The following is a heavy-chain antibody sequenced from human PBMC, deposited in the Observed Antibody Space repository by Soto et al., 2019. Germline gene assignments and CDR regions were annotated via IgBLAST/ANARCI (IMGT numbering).Heavy chain of an antibody. CDR1: GYSFTSYW. CDR2: IDPSDSYT. CDR3: YGYYYDSSGYSDY. V-gene: IGHV5-10-1*01. J-gene: IGHJ4*02. D-gene: IGHD3-22*01. Sequence: GESLKISCKGSGYSFTSYWIGWVRQMPGKGLEWMGRIDPSDSYTNYSPSFQGHVTISADKSISTAYLQWSSLKASDTAMYYCYGYYYDSSGYSDYWGQGTLVTVSS.